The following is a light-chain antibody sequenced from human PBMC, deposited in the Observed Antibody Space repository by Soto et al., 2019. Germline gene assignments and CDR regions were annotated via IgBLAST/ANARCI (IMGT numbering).Light chain of an antibody. Sequence: QSVLTQPASVSGSPGQSITISCTGTSSDVGGYNYVSWYQQNPGKAPKLMIYEVSNRPSGVSNRFSGSKSGNTASLTISGIKDEDEADYYCSSYTRSSTPYVFGTGTKLTVL. CDR1: SSDVGGYNY. J-gene: IGLJ1*01. CDR3: SSYTRSSTPYV. V-gene: IGLV2-14*01. CDR2: EVS.